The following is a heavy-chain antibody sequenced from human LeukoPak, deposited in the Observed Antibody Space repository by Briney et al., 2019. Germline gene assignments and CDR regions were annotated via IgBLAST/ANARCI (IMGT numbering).Heavy chain of an antibody. CDR1: GGSFSSSSYY. D-gene: IGHD2-15*01. Sequence: PSETLSLTCTVSGGSFSSSSYYWGWIRQPPGKGPEWVGSIYYSGSTYYNASLKNRVTISVDTSKNQFSLKLSSVTAADTAVYFCARHYGSCSGGHCYSDAFDVWGQGTLVTVSS. J-gene: IGHJ3*01. CDR2: IYYSGST. V-gene: IGHV4-39*01. CDR3: ARHYGSCSGGHCYSDAFDV.